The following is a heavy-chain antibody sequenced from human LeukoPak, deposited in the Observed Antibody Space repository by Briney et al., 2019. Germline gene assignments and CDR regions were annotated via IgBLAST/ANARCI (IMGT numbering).Heavy chain of an antibody. Sequence: GGSLRLSCAAPGFTFRSHGMHWVRQAPGKGLEWVAVIWYDGSSKFYVDSVKGRFTISRDNSKNTLYLQMNSLRAEDTAVYYCAKDQHEYEQVGYYFHHWGQGTLVTVSS. V-gene: IGHV3-33*03. D-gene: IGHD1-26*01. J-gene: IGHJ1*01. CDR3: AKDQHEYEQVGYYFHH. CDR1: GFTFRSHG. CDR2: IWYDGSSK.